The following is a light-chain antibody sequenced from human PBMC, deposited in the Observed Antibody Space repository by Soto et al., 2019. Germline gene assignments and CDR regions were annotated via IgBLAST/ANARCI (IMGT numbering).Light chain of an antibody. CDR3: QQYGSLSWT. V-gene: IGKV3-20*01. CDR1: QTINNN. Sequence: VAKHPATLTVAHGERANLACRASQTINNNVAWYQLKDGQVPRLVIYGASSRATGVPDRFSGSGSGTDFTLTISRLEPEDFAVYHCQQYGSLSWTFGQGTKGDIK. CDR2: GAS. J-gene: IGKJ1*01.